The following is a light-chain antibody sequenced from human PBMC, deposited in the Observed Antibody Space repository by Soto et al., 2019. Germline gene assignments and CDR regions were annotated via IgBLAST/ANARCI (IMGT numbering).Light chain of an antibody. V-gene: IGLV2-8*01. J-gene: IGLJ3*02. CDR2: EAS. CDR3: SSYAASNILL. Sequence: QSVLTQPPSASGSPGQSVTISCTGTSSDVGGFNYVSWYQQHPGKAPKLMIYEASKRPSGVPDRFSGSKSGNTASLTVSGLQAEDEADYYCSSYAASNILLFGGGTKVTVL. CDR1: SSDVGGFNY.